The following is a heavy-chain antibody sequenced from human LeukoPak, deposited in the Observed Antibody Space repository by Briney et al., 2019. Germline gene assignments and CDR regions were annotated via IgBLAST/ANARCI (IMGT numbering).Heavy chain of an antibody. Sequence: SETLSLTCTVSGGSIRSYYWSWIRQPPGKGLEWIGYIYYSGSTNYNPSLKSRVTISVDTSKNQFSLKLSSVTAADTAVYYCARMVQRNWFDPWGQGTLVTVSS. CDR1: GGSIRSYY. CDR2: IYYSGST. D-gene: IGHD3-10*01. CDR3: ARMVQRNWFDP. V-gene: IGHV4-59*01. J-gene: IGHJ5*02.